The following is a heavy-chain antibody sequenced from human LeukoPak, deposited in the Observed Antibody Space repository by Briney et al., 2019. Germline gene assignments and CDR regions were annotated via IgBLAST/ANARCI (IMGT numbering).Heavy chain of an antibody. J-gene: IGHJ6*02. CDR2: ISYDGSNK. D-gene: IGHD4-11*01. Sequence: PGRSLRLSCAASVFTFSSYGMHWVRQAPGKGLEWVAVISYDGSNKYYADSVKGRFTISRDNSKNTLYLQMNSLRAEDTAVYYCAKDRYRYSNYVGGSYYYYYGMDGWGQGTTVTVSS. CDR3: AKDRYRYSNYVGGSYYYYYGMDG. CDR1: VFTFSSYG. V-gene: IGHV3-30*18.